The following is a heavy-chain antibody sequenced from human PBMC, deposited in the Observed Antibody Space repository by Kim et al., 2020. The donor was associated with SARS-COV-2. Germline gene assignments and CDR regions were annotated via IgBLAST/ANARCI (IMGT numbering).Heavy chain of an antibody. CDR2: IRQDGSDK. D-gene: IGHD3-10*02. CDR1: GFTFSSYG. CDR3: ARERYHVSVGHFVY. J-gene: IGHJ4*02. V-gene: IGHV3-33*08. Sequence: GGSLRLSCAASGFTFSSYGMHWVRQAPGKGLEWVAVIRQDGSDKYYADSVKGRFTISRDNSKNTLYLQMNSLRAEDTAVYYCARERYHVSVGHFVYSGQG.